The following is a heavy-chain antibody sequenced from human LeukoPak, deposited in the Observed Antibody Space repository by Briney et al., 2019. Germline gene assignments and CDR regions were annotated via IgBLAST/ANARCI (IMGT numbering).Heavy chain of an antibody. CDR2: IYPGDSDT. J-gene: IGHJ5*02. V-gene: IGHV5-51*01. Sequence: GESLKISCKGSGYSFTSYWIGWVRQMPGKGLEWMGIIYPGDSDTRYSPSFQGQVTISADKSISTAYLQWSSLKASDTAMYYCARLRVPAAMRGWFDPWGQGTLVTVSS. CDR1: GYSFTSYW. CDR3: ARLRVPAAMRGWFDP. D-gene: IGHD2-2*01.